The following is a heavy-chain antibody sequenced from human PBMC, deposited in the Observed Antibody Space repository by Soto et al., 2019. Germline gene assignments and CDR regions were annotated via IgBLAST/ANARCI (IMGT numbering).Heavy chain of an antibody. CDR1: GGSISNYY. D-gene: IGHD6-19*01. J-gene: IGHJ5*02. V-gene: IGHV4-59*01. Sequence: QVQLQESGPGLVKPSETLSLTCTVSGGSISNYYWSWIRQPPGKGLEWIGHMYYSGSTNYNPSLKSRVTISVDTSKNQFSLKLSSVTAADTAVYYCARGGGWAEFDPWGPGIVVTVSS. CDR2: MYYSGST. CDR3: ARGGGWAEFDP.